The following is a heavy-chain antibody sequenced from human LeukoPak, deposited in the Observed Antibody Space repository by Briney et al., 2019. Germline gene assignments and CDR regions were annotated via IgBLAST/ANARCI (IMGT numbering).Heavy chain of an antibody. CDR3: ARHSVYYYDSSGYFLLRGFDY. V-gene: IGHV4-59*01. Sequence: SETLSLTCTVSGGSISSYYWSWIRQPPGKGLEWIGYIYYGGTTNYNPSLKSRVTISVDTSKNQFSLKLSSVTAADTAVYYCARHSVYYYDSSGYFLLRGFDYWGQGTLVTVSS. J-gene: IGHJ4*02. CDR1: GGSISSYY. D-gene: IGHD3-22*01. CDR2: IYYGGTT.